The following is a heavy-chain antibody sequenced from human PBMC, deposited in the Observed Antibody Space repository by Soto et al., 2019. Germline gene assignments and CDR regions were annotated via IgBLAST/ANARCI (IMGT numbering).Heavy chain of an antibody. CDR1: GGTFSSYT. V-gene: IGHV1-69*08. J-gene: IGHJ6*04. D-gene: IGHD2-21*02. CDR3: ARDLAAYCGGDCYLHV. Sequence: QVQLVQSGAEVKKPGSSVKVSCKASGGTFSSYTISWVRQAPGQGLEWMGRIIPILGIANYAQKFQGRVTITADKSTSTAYMELSSLRSEDTAVYYCARDLAAYCGGDCYLHVWGKGTTVTVSS. CDR2: IIPILGIA.